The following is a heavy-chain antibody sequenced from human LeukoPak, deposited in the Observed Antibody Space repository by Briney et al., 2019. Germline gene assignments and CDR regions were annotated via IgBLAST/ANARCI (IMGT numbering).Heavy chain of an antibody. CDR1: GLSVTSNEVG. CDR2: IYWNNDE. V-gene: IGHV2-5*01. Sequence: SGPTLVEPTQTLTLTCTFSGLSVTSNEVGVGWIRQPPGKALEWLALIYWNNDERYIPPLKSRLTITKDTSKNQVVLTMTNMDPVDTATYYCTHRAGGPSRPHFHYWGQGILVTVSS. D-gene: IGHD3-10*01. CDR3: THRAGGPSRPHFHY. J-gene: IGHJ4*02.